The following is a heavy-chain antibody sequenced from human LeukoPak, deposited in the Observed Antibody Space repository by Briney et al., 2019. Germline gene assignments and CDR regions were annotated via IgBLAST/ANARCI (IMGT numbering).Heavy chain of an antibody. D-gene: IGHD6-13*01. V-gene: IGHV1-69*02. CDR2: IIPILGMA. Sequence: SVKVSCKASGGTFSSYTISWVRQAPGQGLEWMGRIIPILGMANYAQKFQGRVTITADKSTSTAYMELSSLRSEDTAVYYCASSPGSSSWRSTIDYWGQGTLVTVSS. CDR1: GGTFSSYT. J-gene: IGHJ4*02. CDR3: ASSPGSSSWRSTIDY.